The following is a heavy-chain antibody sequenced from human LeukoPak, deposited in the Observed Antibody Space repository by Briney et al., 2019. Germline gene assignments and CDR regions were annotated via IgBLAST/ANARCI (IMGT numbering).Heavy chain of an antibody. CDR1: GYTFTNYA. CDR2: INTNTGNP. J-gene: IGHJ4*02. D-gene: IGHD1-26*01. Sequence: ASVNVSCKASGYTFTNYAMNWVRQAPGQGLEWMGWINTNTGNPTYAQGFTGRFVFSLDTSVSTAYLQISSLKAEDTAVYFCASTTPTSENYYVASNWGQGTLVTVSS. CDR3: ASTTPTSENYYVASN. V-gene: IGHV7-4-1*02.